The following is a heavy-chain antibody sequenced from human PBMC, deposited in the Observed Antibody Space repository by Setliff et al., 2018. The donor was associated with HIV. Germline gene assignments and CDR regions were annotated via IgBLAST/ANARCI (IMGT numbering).Heavy chain of an antibody. D-gene: IGHD2-21*02. J-gene: IGHJ3*02. CDR2: MNPNSGNT. Sequence: ASVKVSCKASGYTFTNYDINWVRQATGQGLEWMGWMNPNSGNTGYAQKFLGRVTMTGNTSISTAYMELRSLRSEDTAVYFCARVTPYCGGDCFDAFDIWGQGTMVTVSS. CDR3: ARVTPYCGGDCFDAFDI. V-gene: IGHV1-8*02. CDR1: GYTFTNYD.